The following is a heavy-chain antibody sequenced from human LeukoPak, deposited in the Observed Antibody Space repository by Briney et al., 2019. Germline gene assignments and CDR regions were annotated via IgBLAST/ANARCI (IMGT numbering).Heavy chain of an antibody. Sequence: GASVKVSCKASGYTFTSYDINWVRQATGQGLEWMGWMNPNSGNTGYAQKFQGRVTMTRNTSISTAYMELSSLRSEDTAVYYCARAAMVRGPWLGYWGQGTLVTVSS. D-gene: IGHD3-10*01. CDR1: GYTFTSYD. CDR2: MNPNSGNT. CDR3: ARAAMVRGPWLGY. V-gene: IGHV1-8*01. J-gene: IGHJ4*02.